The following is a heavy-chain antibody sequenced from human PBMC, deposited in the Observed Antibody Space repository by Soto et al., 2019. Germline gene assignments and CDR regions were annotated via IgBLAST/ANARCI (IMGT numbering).Heavy chain of an antibody. CDR3: ARVTALDFSSVYSSDYYHDAMAV. V-gene: IGHV1-69*13. CDR2: IIPIFGTA. Sequence: SVKVSCKASGGTFSSYAISWVRQAPGQGLEWMGGIIPIFGTANYAQKFQGRVTITADESTSTAYMELSSLRSEDTAVYYCARVTALDFSSVYSSDYYHDAMAVWGQGTTVPVSS. CDR1: GGTFSSYA. J-gene: IGHJ6*02. D-gene: IGHD3-3*01.